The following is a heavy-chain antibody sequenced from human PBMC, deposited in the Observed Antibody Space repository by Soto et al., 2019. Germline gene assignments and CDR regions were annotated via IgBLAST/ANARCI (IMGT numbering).Heavy chain of an antibody. CDR3: ARSVAVPGAHIDY. D-gene: IGHD6-19*01. CDR1: GGSISGSY. Sequence: SETLSLTCSVSGGSISGSYWSWIRQSPGKGLEWLGYVYYAGSTNYSPSLRSRVSISVDTSKNEFSLRLSSVTAADTAVYFCARSVAVPGAHIDYWGQGTQVTVS. J-gene: IGHJ4*02. V-gene: IGHV4-59*01. CDR2: VYYAGST.